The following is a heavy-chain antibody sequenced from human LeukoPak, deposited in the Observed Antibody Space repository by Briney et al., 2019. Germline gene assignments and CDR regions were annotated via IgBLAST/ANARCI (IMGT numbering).Heavy chain of an antibody. V-gene: IGHV3-66*01. CDR2: IYSGGST. J-gene: IGHJ4*02. D-gene: IGHD3-10*01. Sequence: GGSLRLSCAASGFTVSSNYMSWVRQAPGKGLEWVSVIYSGGSTYYADSVKGRFTISRDNSKNTLYLQMNSLRAEDTAVYYRARDIITMVRGVPLPADYWGQGTLVTVSS. CDR3: ARDIITMVRGVPLPADY. CDR1: GFTVSSNY.